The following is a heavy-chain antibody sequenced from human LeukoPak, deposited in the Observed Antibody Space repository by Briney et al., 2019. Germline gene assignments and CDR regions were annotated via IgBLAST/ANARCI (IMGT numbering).Heavy chain of an antibody. CDR2: IIPIFGTA. CDR3: AREAVAGDYFDY. V-gene: IGHV1-69*13. Sequence: SVKVSCKASGYTFTSYGINWVRQAPGQGLEWMGGIIPIFGTANYAQKFQGRVTITADESTSTAYMELSSLRSEDTAVYYCAREAVAGDYFDYWGQGTLVTVSS. J-gene: IGHJ4*02. D-gene: IGHD6-19*01. CDR1: GYTFTSYG.